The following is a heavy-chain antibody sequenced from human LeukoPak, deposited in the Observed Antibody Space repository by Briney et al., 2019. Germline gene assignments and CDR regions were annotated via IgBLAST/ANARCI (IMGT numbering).Heavy chain of an antibody. J-gene: IGHJ4*02. CDR3: ARDPPYGDHAYYFDY. Sequence: GVSLRLSCAASGFTFSSYWMHWVRQAPGKGLVWVSRINSDGSSTSYADSVKGRFTISRDNAKNTLYLQMNSLRAEDTAVYYCARDPPYGDHAYYFDYWGQGTLVTVSS. V-gene: IGHV3-74*01. CDR2: INSDGSST. CDR1: GFTFSSYW. D-gene: IGHD4-17*01.